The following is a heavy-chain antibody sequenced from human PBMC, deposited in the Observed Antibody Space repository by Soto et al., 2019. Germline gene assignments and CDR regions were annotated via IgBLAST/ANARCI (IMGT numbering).Heavy chain of an antibody. D-gene: IGHD3-22*01. CDR2: MSYDGSTK. Sequence: QVQLVESGGAVVQPGRSLRLSCSASGFTFSSYSVHWVRQAPGKGLEWLAFMSYDGSTKYYADSVKGRFTVSRDNSKNTLYLQMDSLRTEDTAAYYCARDAYDDPPGYFQHWGQGTLLTVSS. CDR1: GFTFSSYS. CDR3: ARDAYDDPPGYFQH. J-gene: IGHJ1*01. V-gene: IGHV3-30-3*01.